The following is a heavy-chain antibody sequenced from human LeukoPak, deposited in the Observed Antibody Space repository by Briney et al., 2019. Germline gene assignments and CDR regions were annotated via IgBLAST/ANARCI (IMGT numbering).Heavy chain of an antibody. CDR2: TSGSGGST. V-gene: IGHV3-23*01. CDR3: APRAGYYMDV. Sequence: GRSLRLSCAASGFTFSSYAMHWVRQAPGKGLEWVSGTSGSGGSTYYADSVKGRFTISRDNSKNTLYLQMNSLRAEDTAVYYCAPRAGYYMDVWGKGTTVTVSS. CDR1: GFTFSSYA. J-gene: IGHJ6*03.